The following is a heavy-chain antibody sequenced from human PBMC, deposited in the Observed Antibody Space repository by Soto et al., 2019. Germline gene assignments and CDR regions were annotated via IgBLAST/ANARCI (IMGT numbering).Heavy chain of an antibody. CDR2: IWYDGSNK. D-gene: IGHD4-17*01. J-gene: IGHJ6*02. Sequence: QVQLVESGGGVVQPGRSLRLSCAASGFTFSNYGMHWVRQAPGKGLEWVAVIWYDGSNKYYADSVKGRFTISRDNSKNRLYLQMNSLRVEDTAVYYCARDGHGDYHDVDVWGQGTTVTVSS. CDR3: ARDGHGDYHDVDV. CDR1: GFTFSNYG. V-gene: IGHV3-33*01.